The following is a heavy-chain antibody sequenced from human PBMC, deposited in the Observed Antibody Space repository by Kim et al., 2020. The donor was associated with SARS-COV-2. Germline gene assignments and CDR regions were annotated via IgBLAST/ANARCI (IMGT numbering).Heavy chain of an antibody. CDR1: GYNFASYW. V-gene: IGHV5-51*01. D-gene: IGHD6-13*01. CDR2: IYPGDSNI. CDR3: ARAGTLGIAAGE. Sequence: GESLKISCKGSGYNFASYWIAWVRQMPGKGLEWMGIIYPGDSNIRYGPSFQGQVTISADKSISTAYLQWSSLKASDTAMYYCARAGTLGIAAGEWGQGALVTVSS. J-gene: IGHJ4*02.